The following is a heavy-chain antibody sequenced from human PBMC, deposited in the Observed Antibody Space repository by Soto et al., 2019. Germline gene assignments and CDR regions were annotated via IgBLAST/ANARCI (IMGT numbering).Heavy chain of an antibody. CDR3: ARYSEPLSRYISGRDYFDY. CDR1: SGSISSSNW. D-gene: IGHD6-19*01. CDR2: IYHSGST. V-gene: IGHV4-4*02. J-gene: IGHJ4*02. Sequence: SETLSLTCAVSSGSISSSNWWSWVRQPPGKGLEWIGEIYHSGSTNYNPSLKSRVTISVDKSKNQFSLKLSSVTAADTAVYYCARYSEPLSRYISGRDYFDYWGQGTLVTVSS.